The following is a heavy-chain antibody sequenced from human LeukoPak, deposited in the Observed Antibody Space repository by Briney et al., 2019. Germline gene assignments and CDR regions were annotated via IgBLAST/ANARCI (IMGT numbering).Heavy chain of an antibody. CDR1: GYTFTIYG. Sequence: SVKVSCKASGYTFTIYGISWVRQAPGPGLDWMGGIIPIFGTANYAQKFQGRVTITADESTSTAYMELSSLRSEDTAVYYCAREFYSGSYWGSHDAFDIWGQGTMVTVSS. V-gene: IGHV1-69*13. CDR2: IIPIFGTA. D-gene: IGHD1-26*01. J-gene: IGHJ3*02. CDR3: AREFYSGSYWGSHDAFDI.